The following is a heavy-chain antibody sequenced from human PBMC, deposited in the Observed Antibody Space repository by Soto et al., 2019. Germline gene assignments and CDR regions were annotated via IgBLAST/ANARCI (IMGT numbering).Heavy chain of an antibody. J-gene: IGHJ4*02. D-gene: IGHD3-16*02. V-gene: IGHV3-30-3*01. Sequence: PGGSLRLSCAASGFTFSSYAMHWVRQAPGKGPEWVAVISYDGSNKYYADSVKGRFTISRDNSKNTLYLQMNSLRAEDTAVYYCARVLGGLGELSLPLDYWGQGTLVTVSS. CDR3: ARVLGGLGELSLPLDY. CDR1: GFTFSSYA. CDR2: ISYDGSNK.